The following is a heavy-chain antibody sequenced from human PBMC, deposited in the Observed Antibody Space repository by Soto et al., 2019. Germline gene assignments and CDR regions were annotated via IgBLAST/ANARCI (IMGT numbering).Heavy chain of an antibody. V-gene: IGHV3-9*01. CDR2: ISWNSGRI. J-gene: IGHJ6*02. Sequence: EMQLVESGGGLVQPGMSLRLSCAASGFTFDDYAMYWVRQVPGKCLEWVSGISWNSGRICYADSVKGRFTISRDNAKNSLYLQMNSLRPEDTALYYCTKARLWGGDGYNSYYYNAMDVWGQGTTVTVSS. D-gene: IGHD3-16*01. CDR1: GFTFDDYA. CDR3: TKARLWGGDGYNSYYYNAMDV.